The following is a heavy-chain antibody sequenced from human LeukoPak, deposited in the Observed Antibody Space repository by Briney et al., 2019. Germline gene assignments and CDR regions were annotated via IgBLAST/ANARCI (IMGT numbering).Heavy chain of an antibody. CDR1: GYTLTRYF. V-gene: IGHV1-46*01. D-gene: IGHD5-18*01. J-gene: IGHJ4*02. Sequence: ASVKVSCKASGYTLTRYFIHWVRQAPGQGLEWMGIINPNGGSTSYPQKFQGRVTMTRDTSTNTVYMELSSLKSEDTAVYYCARESGYSYGYFDYWGQGTLVTVSS. CDR2: INPNGGST. CDR3: ARESGYSYGYFDY.